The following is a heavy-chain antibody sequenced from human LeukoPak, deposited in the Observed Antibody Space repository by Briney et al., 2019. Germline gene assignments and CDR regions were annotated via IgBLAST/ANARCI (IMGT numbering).Heavy chain of an antibody. V-gene: IGHV3-33*06. CDR3: AKDDPNDYKPWIY. Sequence: GGSLRLSCAASGFSFSTCGMHWVRQAPGKGLEWVAVIWHDGSVKYYADSVKGRFTISRDNSKNTLYLQVNSLRADDTAVYYCAKDDPNDYKPWIYWGQGTLVIVSS. D-gene: IGHD4-11*01. CDR1: GFSFSTCG. J-gene: IGHJ4*02. CDR2: IWHDGSVK.